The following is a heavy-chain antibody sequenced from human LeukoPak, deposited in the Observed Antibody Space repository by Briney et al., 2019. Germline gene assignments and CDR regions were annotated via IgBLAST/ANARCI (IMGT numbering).Heavy chain of an antibody. J-gene: IGHJ4*02. CDR3: ARRALTTDYFDF. V-gene: IGHV5-51*01. CDR1: GYSFSTYW. Sequence: GASLKISWKGSGYSFSTYWIAWVRQMPGKGLEGMGIIYPGDSDTRYSPSFQGQVTISADKSINAAYLQWSSLKASDTAMYYCARRALTTDYFDFWAQGVLVTVSS. D-gene: IGHD4-11*01. CDR2: IYPGDSDT.